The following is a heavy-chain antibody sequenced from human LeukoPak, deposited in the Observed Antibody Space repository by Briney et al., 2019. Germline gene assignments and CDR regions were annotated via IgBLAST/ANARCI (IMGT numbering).Heavy chain of an antibody. Sequence: PGGSLRLSCAASGFTFGSYWMSWVRQAPGKGLEWVANIKQDGSEKYYVDSVKGRFTISRDNAKNSLYLQMNSLRAEGTAVYYCASQATARPDYWGQGTLVTVSS. J-gene: IGHJ4*02. CDR1: GFTFGSYW. CDR3: ASQATARPDY. CDR2: IKQDGSEK. V-gene: IGHV3-7*01.